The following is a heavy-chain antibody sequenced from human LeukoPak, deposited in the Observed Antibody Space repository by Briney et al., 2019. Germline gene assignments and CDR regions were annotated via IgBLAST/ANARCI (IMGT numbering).Heavy chain of an antibody. Sequence: GGSLRLSCAASGFTFSTYSMNWVRQAPGKGLEWVSSISSGSNYIYCVDSVKGRFTISRDNAKNSLYLQMSSLRGEDTAVYYCARDAIDCSSTSCYLNYWGQGTLVTVYS. CDR2: ISSGSNYI. V-gene: IGHV3-21*01. CDR1: GFTFSTYS. J-gene: IGHJ4*02. D-gene: IGHD2-2*01. CDR3: ARDAIDCSSTSCYLNY.